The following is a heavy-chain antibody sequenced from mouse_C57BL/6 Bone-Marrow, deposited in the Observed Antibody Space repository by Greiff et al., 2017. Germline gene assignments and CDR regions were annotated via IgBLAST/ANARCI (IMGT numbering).Heavy chain of an antibody. Sequence: QVQLKQSGAELARPGASVKLSCKASGYTFTSYGISWVKQRTGQGLEWIGEIYPRSGNTSYNEKFKGKATLTADKSYSTAYKELRILTSEDAAVYFCARERYDYDGFAYWGQGTLVTVSA. J-gene: IGHJ3*01. CDR1: GYTFTSYG. CDR3: ARERYDYDGFAY. V-gene: IGHV1-81*01. D-gene: IGHD2-4*01. CDR2: IYPRSGNT.